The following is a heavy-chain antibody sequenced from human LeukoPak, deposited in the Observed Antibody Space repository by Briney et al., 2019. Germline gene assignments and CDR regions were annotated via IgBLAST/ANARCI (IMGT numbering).Heavy chain of an antibody. Sequence: SETLSLTCTVSGGSISSYYWSWIRQPPGKGLEWIGYIYYSGSTNYNPSLKSRVTISVDTSKNQFSLKLSSVTAADTAVYYCARLGYCSSTSCYPYYYYYYMDVWGKGTTVTVSS. CDR3: ARLGYCSSTSCYPYYYYYYMDV. V-gene: IGHV4-59*12. CDR1: GGSISSYY. J-gene: IGHJ6*03. CDR2: IYYSGST. D-gene: IGHD2-2*01.